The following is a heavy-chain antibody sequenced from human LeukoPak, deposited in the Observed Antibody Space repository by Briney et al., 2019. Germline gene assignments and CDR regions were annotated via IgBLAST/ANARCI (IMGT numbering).Heavy chain of an antibody. D-gene: IGHD2-2*01. CDR3: ANHLACGSTTCPSFDS. Sequence: GALRLSCAASGFIFSSYAMHWVRQAPGKGLEWLALISYDGSNKYYADSVKGRFTISRDNAKNSLFLQMNNLRAEDTAVYYCANHLACGSTTCPSFDSWGQGTLVTVSS. J-gene: IGHJ4*02. CDR1: GFIFSSYA. V-gene: IGHV3-30-3*01. CDR2: ISYDGSNK.